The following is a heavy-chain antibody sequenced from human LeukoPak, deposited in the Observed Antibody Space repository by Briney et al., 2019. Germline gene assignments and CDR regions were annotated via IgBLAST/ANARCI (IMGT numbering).Heavy chain of an antibody. CDR2: ISWNRNTI. V-gene: IGHV3-9*01. D-gene: IGHD4-17*01. CDR1: GFTFNDHA. J-gene: IGHJ4*02. Sequence: GGSLRLSCAASGFTFNDHAMHWVRQAPGKGLEWVAGISWNRNTIGYADSLRDRFTIFRDDGENSLYLQINSLRPEDTALYYCAKDADDSGDYVGIDYWGQGTLVTVSS. CDR3: AKDADDSGDYVGIDY.